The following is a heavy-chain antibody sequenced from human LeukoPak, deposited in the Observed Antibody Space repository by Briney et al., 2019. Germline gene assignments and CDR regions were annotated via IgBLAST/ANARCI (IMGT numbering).Heavy chain of an antibody. D-gene: IGHD6-13*01. Sequence: ASVKVSCKASGYTFTGYYMHWVRQAPGQGLEWMGWINPNSGGTNYAQKFQGRVTMTRDTSISTAYMELSRLRSDDTAVYYCARGAAAGTLYFDYWGQGTLVTVSS. CDR2: INPNSGGT. J-gene: IGHJ4*02. CDR1: GYTFTGYY. V-gene: IGHV1-2*02. CDR3: ARGAAAGTLYFDY.